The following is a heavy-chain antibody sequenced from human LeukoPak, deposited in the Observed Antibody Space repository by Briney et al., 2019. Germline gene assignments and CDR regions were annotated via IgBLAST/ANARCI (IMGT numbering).Heavy chain of an antibody. V-gene: IGHV3-30-3*01. J-gene: IGHJ4*02. Sequence: GGSLRLSCAASGFTFSSYAMHWVRQAPGKGLEWVAVISYDGSNKYYADSVKGRFTISRDNSKNTLYLQMNSLRSDDTAVYYCARDAYYMTDSSGYYYADYWGQGTLVTVSS. D-gene: IGHD3-22*01. CDR3: ARDAYYMTDSSGYYYADY. CDR2: ISYDGSNK. CDR1: GFTFSSYA.